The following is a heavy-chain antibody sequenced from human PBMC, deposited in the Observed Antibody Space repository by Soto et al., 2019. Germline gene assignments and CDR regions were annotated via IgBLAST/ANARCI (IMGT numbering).Heavy chain of an antibody. Sequence: QLQLQESGPGLVKPSENLSLTFPVSGGSISSSSYYWGWIRQPPGNGLEWIGSIYYSGSTYYNPSLKSRVTISVVTSKNQLSLKRSSVTAADTAVYYCARQGSHGGVGMYYYYYMDVWGKGTTVTVSS. CDR2: IYYSGST. CDR1: GGSISSSSYY. V-gene: IGHV4-39*01. D-gene: IGHD6-13*01. J-gene: IGHJ6*03. CDR3: ARQGSHGGVGMYYYYYMDV.